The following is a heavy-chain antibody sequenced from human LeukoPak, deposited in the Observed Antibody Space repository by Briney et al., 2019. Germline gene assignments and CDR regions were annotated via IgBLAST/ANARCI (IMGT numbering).Heavy chain of an antibody. Sequence: ASVKVSCKASGYTFSNNGISWVRQAPGQGLEWMGWISGNNGNTNYAQKLQGRVTMTTDTSTSTVYMELRSLRPDDTAVYYCAREGPTGEFLGDHWGQGTLVTVSS. D-gene: IGHD1-1*01. CDR2: ISGNNGNT. CDR1: GYTFSNNG. J-gene: IGHJ4*02. CDR3: AREGPTGEFLGDH. V-gene: IGHV1-18*01.